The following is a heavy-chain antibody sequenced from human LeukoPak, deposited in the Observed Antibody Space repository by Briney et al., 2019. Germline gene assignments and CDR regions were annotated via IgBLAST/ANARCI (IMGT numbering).Heavy chain of an antibody. CDR1: GLPFSAYW. V-gene: IGHV3-74*01. CDR3: TRDVWGNSDY. D-gene: IGHD7-27*01. CDR2: INHDGTIT. Sequence: RGSLRLSCAVSGLPFSAYWMSWIRQVPGEGPVWVARINHDGTITHYADSVKGRFTISRDNGRNILYLQITSLRPEDTAVYYCTRDVWGNSDYWGQGTLVTVSS. J-gene: IGHJ4*02.